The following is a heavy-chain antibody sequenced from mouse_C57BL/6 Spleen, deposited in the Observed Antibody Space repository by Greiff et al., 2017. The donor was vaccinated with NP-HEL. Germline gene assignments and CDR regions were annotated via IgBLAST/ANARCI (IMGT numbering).Heavy chain of an antibody. CDR3: ARNVMVVAYYYAMDY. J-gene: IGHJ4*01. Sequence: VKLQESGPGLVQPSQSLSITCTVSGFSLTSYGVHWVRQSPGKGLEWLGVIWSGGSTDYNAAFISRLSISKDNSKSQVFFKMNSLQADDTAIYYCARNVMVVAYYYAMDYWGQGTSVTVSS. CDR2: IWSGGST. V-gene: IGHV2-2*01. D-gene: IGHD1-1*01. CDR1: GFSLTSYG.